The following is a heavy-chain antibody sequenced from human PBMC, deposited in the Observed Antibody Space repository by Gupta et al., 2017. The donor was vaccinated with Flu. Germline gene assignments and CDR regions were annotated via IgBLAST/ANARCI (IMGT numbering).Heavy chain of an antibody. CDR3: AKMGGIYYLSDYHCYA. CDR1: GFTFSDYA. D-gene: IGHD4-17*01. V-gene: IGHV3-23*01. Sequence: EVTLLESGGGLLQPGGSRTLSCAASGFTFSDYAMSWFRQAPGKGLEWVASISGSGGSTYYTDSLKGRFSISRDNSKNTLYLQVNRRTAGDTAVYYCAKMGGIYYLSDYHCYAWGQGTLVTVSS. CDR2: ISGSGGST. J-gene: IGHJ5*02.